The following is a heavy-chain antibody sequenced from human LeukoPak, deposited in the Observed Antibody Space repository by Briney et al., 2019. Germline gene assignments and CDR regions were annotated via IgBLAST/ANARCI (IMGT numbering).Heavy chain of an antibody. J-gene: IGHJ6*03. Sequence: GGSLRLSCAASGFTFSSYAMSWVRQAPGKGLEWVSAISGSGGSTYYADSVKGRFTISRDDSKSTLYLQMNSLRAEDTALYYCAKATVTTTYYYYMDVWGKGTTVTVSS. D-gene: IGHD4-11*01. CDR1: GFTFSSYA. CDR2: ISGSGGST. CDR3: AKATVTTTYYYYMDV. V-gene: IGHV3-23*01.